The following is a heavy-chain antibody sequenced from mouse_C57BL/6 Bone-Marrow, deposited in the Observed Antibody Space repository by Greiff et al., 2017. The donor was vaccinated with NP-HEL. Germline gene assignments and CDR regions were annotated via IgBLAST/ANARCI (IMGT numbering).Heavy chain of an antibody. CDR2: INPKNGGT. Sequence: EVQLQQSGPELVKPGASVKISCKASGYTFTDYYMNWVKQSHGKSLEWIGDINPKNGGTSYNEKFKGKATLTVDKSSSTAYMELRSLTSEDSAVYCCARAPIITVVGGDYFDDWGQGTTLTVSS. V-gene: IGHV1-26*01. J-gene: IGHJ2*01. CDR3: ARAPIITVVGGDYFDD. D-gene: IGHD1-1*01. CDR1: GYTFTDYY.